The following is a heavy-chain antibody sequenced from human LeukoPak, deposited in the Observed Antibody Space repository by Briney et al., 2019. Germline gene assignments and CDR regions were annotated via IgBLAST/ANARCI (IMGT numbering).Heavy chain of an antibody. J-gene: IGHJ4*02. CDR3: ARDRRYYFDY. CDR2: ISYDSNYR. V-gene: IGHV3-30*01. Sequence: GGSLRLSCAASGFTFSHYPMHWVRQAPGKGLEWLAVISYDSNYRYYADSVKGRFPISRGSSNNTLYLQIDSLRPEDTAMYFCARDRRYYFDYWGQGTLVTVSS. CDR1: GFTFSHYP.